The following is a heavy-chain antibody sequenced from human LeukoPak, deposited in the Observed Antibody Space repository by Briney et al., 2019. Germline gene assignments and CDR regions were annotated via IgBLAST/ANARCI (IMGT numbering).Heavy chain of an antibody. CDR2: ISGGGNST. Sequence: PGGSLRLSCAASGVTFSTYGMKWGRQAPGKGREGVSGISGGGNSTEYADSVKGRFTISRDNSKNTVYMQMNSLRAEDTAVYYCAKGIYGSGSYYSDYYYNMDVWGKGSTVTISS. J-gene: IGHJ6*03. CDR1: GVTFSTYG. CDR3: AKGIYGSGSYYSDYYYNMDV. D-gene: IGHD3-10*01. V-gene: IGHV3-23*01.